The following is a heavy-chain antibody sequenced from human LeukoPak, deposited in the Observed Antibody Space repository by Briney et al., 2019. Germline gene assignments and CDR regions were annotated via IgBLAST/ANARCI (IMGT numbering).Heavy chain of an antibody. Sequence: PGGSLRLSCEVSGITFSTSVMHWVRQGPGKGLEYVSGTSDNGVGTYYASSVKGRFTISRDNSKNTLYLQMDSLKDEDMAMYYCAREGHSSGYCGAFDIWGPGTMVTVSS. D-gene: IGHD3-22*01. CDR1: GITFSTSV. CDR2: TSDNGVGT. V-gene: IGHV3-64*01. CDR3: AREGHSSGYCGAFDI. J-gene: IGHJ3*02.